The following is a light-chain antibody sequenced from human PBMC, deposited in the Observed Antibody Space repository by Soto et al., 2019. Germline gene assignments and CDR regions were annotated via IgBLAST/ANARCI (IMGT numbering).Light chain of an antibody. J-gene: IGLJ3*02. CDR3: LLFYGATRV. Sequence: QAVVTQEPSLTVSPGGTVTLTCGSSTGAVTSGHYPYWIQQKPGQAPRTLICDTSNRHSWTPARFSGSLLGGKAALTLSGAHPEDEAEYYCLLFYGATRVFGGGPKLTVL. CDR1: TGAVTSGHY. CDR2: DTS. V-gene: IGLV7-46*01.